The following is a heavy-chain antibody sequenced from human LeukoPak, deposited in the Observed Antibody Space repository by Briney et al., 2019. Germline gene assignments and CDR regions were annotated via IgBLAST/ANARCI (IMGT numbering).Heavy chain of an antibody. Sequence: ASVKVSCKASGYRFPSYGITWVRQAPGQGLEWMGWISAYNGNPKYAQKLQGRITMTTDTSTTTAYMELRSLRSDDTAAYYCARVVITLGGIIGYYDFWGQGTLVTVST. D-gene: IGHD3-16*02. CDR1: GYRFPSYG. J-gene: IGHJ4*02. CDR2: ISAYNGNP. V-gene: IGHV1-18*01. CDR3: ARVVITLGGIIGYYDF.